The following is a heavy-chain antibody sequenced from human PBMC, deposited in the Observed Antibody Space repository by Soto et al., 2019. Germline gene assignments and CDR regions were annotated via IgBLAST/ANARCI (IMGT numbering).Heavy chain of an antibody. Sequence: SETLSLTCTVSGGSISSYYWSWIRQPPGKGLEWVGYIYYRGRTNYNPSLKSRVTISVDTSKNQFSLKLSSGTAADAAVYYGARARALAGTSLGYFDYWGQGTLVTVSS. V-gene: IGHV4-59*01. J-gene: IGHJ4*02. CDR2: IYYRGRT. D-gene: IGHD1-1*01. CDR3: ARARALAGTSLGYFDY. CDR1: GGSISSYY.